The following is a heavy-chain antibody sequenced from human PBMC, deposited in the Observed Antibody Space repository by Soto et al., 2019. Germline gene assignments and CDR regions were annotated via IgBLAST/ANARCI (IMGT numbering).Heavy chain of an antibody. V-gene: IGHV4-59*01. CDR3: ARVRLLGSGYYGMDV. CDR1: GGSISSYY. Sequence: QVPLQESGPGLLKPSETLSLSCTVSGGSISSYYWSWIRQPPGKGLEWIGYMYYSGSTNNNPSLKSRVTISVDTSKTQSSLKLSSVTAADTAVYYCARVRLLGSGYYGMDVWGQGTTVTVSS. J-gene: IGHJ6*02. D-gene: IGHD3-10*01. CDR2: MYYSGST.